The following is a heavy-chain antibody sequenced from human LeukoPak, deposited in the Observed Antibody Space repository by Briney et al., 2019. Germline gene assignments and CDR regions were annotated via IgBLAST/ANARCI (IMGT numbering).Heavy chain of an antibody. CDR3: ARDRYYYDSSGYSQLDY. J-gene: IGHJ4*02. V-gene: IGHV4-4*07. CDR1: GGSISSYY. Sequence: PSETLSLTCTVSGGSISSYYWSWIRQPAGRGLEWIGRIYTSGSTNYNPSLKSRVTMSVDTSKNQFSQKLSSVTAADTAVYYCARDRYYYDSSGYSQLDYWGQGTLVTVSS. CDR2: IYTSGST. D-gene: IGHD3-22*01.